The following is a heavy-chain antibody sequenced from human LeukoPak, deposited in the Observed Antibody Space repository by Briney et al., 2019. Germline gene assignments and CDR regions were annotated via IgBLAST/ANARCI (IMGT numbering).Heavy chain of an antibody. D-gene: IGHD3-10*01. Sequence: GGSLRLSCAASGFTFSSYAMSWVRQAPGKGLEWVSAISGSGGSTYYADSVKGRFTISRDNSKNTLYLQMNGLRAEDTAVYYCAKVPLAKLLWFGELPSDYWGQGTLVTVSS. CDR2: ISGSGGST. CDR3: AKVPLAKLLWFGELPSDY. V-gene: IGHV3-23*01. CDR1: GFTFSSYA. J-gene: IGHJ4*02.